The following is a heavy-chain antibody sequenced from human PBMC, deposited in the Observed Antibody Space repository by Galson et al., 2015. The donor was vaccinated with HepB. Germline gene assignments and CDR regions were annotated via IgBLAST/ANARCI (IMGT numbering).Heavy chain of an antibody. V-gene: IGHV3-23*01. CDR1: GFTFKDYA. J-gene: IGHJ4*02. Sequence: SLRLACAASGFTFKDYAMSWVRQAQRKELEGGSGISRSGGSTSYADSVKRRFTISRDNSKNTLFLEISSLRAEDTAIYYCAKGREVGYCSGGSCSPPDSWRQGTLVTVSS. CDR3: AKGREVGYCSGGSCSPPDS. D-gene: IGHD2-15*01. CDR2: ISRSGGST.